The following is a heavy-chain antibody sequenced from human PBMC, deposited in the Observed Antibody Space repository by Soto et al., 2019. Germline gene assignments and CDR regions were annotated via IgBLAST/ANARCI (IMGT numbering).Heavy chain of an antibody. J-gene: IGHJ6*02. D-gene: IGHD3-22*01. CDR3: ARRAWDSYSAIDV. CDR1: GFTYTDFA. V-gene: IGHV3-30*09. Sequence: VQLVESGGGEVQPGRSLRLSCAASGFTYTDFALHWVRQAPGKGLEWVAIISYDGSDKYYADSVKGRFAISRDNPKNTLYLEMNRLRPEDTAVYFCARRAWDSYSAIDVWGQGTTVTVFS. CDR2: ISYDGSDK.